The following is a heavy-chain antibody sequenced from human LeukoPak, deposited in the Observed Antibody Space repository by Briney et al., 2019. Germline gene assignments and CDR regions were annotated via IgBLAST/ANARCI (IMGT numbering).Heavy chain of an antibody. V-gene: IGHV3-23*01. J-gene: IGHJ3*02. CDR3: AKFDYYDSSGYYNKVLDAFDI. CDR2: ISGSGGST. D-gene: IGHD3-22*01. CDR1: GFTFSSYA. Sequence: GGSLRLSCAASGFTFSSYAMSWVRQAPGKGLEWVSAISGSGGSTYYADSVKGRFTISRDNSKNTLYLQMNSLRAEDTAVYYCAKFDYYDSSGYYNKVLDAFDIWGQGTMVTVSS.